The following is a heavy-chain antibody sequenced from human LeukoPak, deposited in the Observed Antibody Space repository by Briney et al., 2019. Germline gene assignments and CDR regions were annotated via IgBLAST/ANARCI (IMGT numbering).Heavy chain of an antibody. J-gene: IGHJ4*02. V-gene: IGHV4-39*07. CDR3: ASDLANSWELRYFDY. D-gene: IGHD1-26*01. Sequence: SETLSLTCTVSGGSISSSSYYWGWIRPPPGQGLEWIGCIYYSGSTYYNPSLKRRVTISVDTSKHQFSLKLSSATAANTAVYYGASDLANSWELRYFDYWGQGTLVTVSS. CDR2: IYYSGST. CDR1: GGSISSSSYY.